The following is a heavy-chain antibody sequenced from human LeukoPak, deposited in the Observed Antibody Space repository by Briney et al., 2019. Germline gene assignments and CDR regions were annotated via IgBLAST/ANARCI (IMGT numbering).Heavy chain of an antibody. V-gene: IGHV3-23*01. J-gene: IGHJ4*02. CDR3: AKHSSSWHYFDY. CDR1: GFTFSSYA. Sequence: GGSLRLSCAASGFTFSSYAMSWVRQAPGKGLEWVSAISGSGGGTYFADSVKGRFTISRDNSKNTLYLQMNSLRAEDTAVYYCAKHSSSWHYFDYWGQGTLVTVSS. D-gene: IGHD6-13*01. CDR2: ISGSGGGT.